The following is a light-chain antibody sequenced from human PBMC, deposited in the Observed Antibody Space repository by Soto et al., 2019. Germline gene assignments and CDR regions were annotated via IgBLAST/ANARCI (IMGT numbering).Light chain of an antibody. CDR1: SSDVRGYNY. CDR3: SSYTSSSTRV. V-gene: IGLV2-14*01. J-gene: IGLJ3*02. CDR2: EVS. Sequence: QSALTQPASVSGSPGQSITISCTGTSSDVRGYNYVSWYQQHPGKAPKLMIYEVSNRPSGVSNRFSGSKSGNTASLTISGLQAEDEADYYCSSYTSSSTRVFGGGPKLTVL.